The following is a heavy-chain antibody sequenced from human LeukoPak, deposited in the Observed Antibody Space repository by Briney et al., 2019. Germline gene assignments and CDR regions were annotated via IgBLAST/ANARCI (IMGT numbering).Heavy chain of an antibody. CDR1: GFTFSSYA. CDR3: AKVQEMSTILPPFHY. D-gene: IGHD5-24*01. Sequence: PGGSLRLSCAASGFTFSSYAMSWVRQAPGKGLEWVSAISGSGGTTYYAGSVKGRFTISRDNSKNTLYLQMNSLRAADTALYYCAKVQEMSTILPPFHYWGQGTLVTVSS. V-gene: IGHV3-23*01. J-gene: IGHJ4*02. CDR2: ISGSGGTT.